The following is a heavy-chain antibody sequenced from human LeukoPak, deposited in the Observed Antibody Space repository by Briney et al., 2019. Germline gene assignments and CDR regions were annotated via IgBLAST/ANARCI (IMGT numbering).Heavy chain of an antibody. V-gene: IGHV4-59*01. CDR3: ARLSGIAAAVVVGGFDY. CDR1: GGSISSYY. D-gene: IGHD6-13*01. CDR2: IYYSGSI. J-gene: IGHJ4*02. Sequence: SSETLSLTCTVSGGSISSYYWSWIRQPPGKGLEWIGYIYYSGSINYNPSLKSRVTISVDTSKNQFSLKLSSVTAADTAVYYCARLSGIAAAVVVGGFDYWGQGTLVTVSS.